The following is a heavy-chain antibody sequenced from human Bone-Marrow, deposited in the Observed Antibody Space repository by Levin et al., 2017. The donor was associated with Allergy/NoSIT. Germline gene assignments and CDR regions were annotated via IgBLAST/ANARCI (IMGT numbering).Heavy chain of an antibody. CDR1: GGSLSSYY. J-gene: IGHJ4*02. Sequence: SETLSLTCTVSGGSLSSYYWSWIRQPPGKGLEWIGYIYYRGSTKYNPSLKSRVSISLDASMNHFSLRLSSVTAADTAVYYCARLSNLGYCRAGSCYKVDYWGQGTLVTVSS. CDR2: IYYRGST. D-gene: IGHD2-15*01. CDR3: ARLSNLGYCRAGSCYKVDY. V-gene: IGHV4-59*01.